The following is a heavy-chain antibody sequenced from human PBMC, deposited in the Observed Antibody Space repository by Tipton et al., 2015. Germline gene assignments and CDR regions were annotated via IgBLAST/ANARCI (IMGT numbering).Heavy chain of an antibody. CDR2: MNPKSGNT. D-gene: IGHD3-22*01. CDR1: GYTFISYD. J-gene: IGHJ3*02. V-gene: IGHV1-8*02. Sequence: QLVQSGPEVKKPGASVKVSCKASGYTFISYDINWVRQDTGQGLEWMGRMNPKSGNTGYEQKFQARITMTRNTSISTAYMELSSLRSEDTAVYYCATSYDSSNYYRAFDMWGQGTMVTVSS. CDR3: ATSYDSSNYYRAFDM.